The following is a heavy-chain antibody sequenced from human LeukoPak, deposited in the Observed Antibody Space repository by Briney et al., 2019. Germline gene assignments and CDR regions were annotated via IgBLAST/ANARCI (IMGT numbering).Heavy chain of an antibody. CDR1: GFTFSTYD. J-gene: IGHJ4*02. CDR3: ARGRSGSYFDS. D-gene: IGHD1-26*01. V-gene: IGHV3-13*04. CDR2: IGTTDDT. Sequence: PGGSLRLSCAASGFTFSTYDMHWVRQATGKGLEWVSAIGTTDDTYYPGSVKGRFTISRENATSSLYLQMNSLRAEDTAVYYCARGRSGSYFDSWGQGTLVAVSS.